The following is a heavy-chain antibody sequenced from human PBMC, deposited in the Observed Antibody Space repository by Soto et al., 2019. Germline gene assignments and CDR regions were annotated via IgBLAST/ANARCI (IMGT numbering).Heavy chain of an antibody. D-gene: IGHD3-3*01. CDR2: IIPIFGTA. CDR3: ARGGSGFLEWFFDY. J-gene: IGHJ4*02. CDR1: GGTFSSYA. V-gene: IGHV1-69*13. Sequence: GASVKVSCKASGGTFSSYAISWVRQAPGQGLEWMGGIIPIFGTANYAQKFQGRVTITADESTSTAYMELSSLRSEDMAVYYCARGGSGFLEWFFDYWGQGTLVTVSS.